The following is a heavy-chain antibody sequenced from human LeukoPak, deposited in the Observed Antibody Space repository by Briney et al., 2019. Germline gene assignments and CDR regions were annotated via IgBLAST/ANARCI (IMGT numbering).Heavy chain of an antibody. J-gene: IGHJ4*02. CDR2: IYYSGST. Sequence: ASQTLSLTCTVSGGSISSGGYYWSWIRQHPGKGLEWIGYIYYSGSTNYNPSLKSRVTISVDTSKNQFSLKLSSVTAADTAVYYCARARAHLKYYYDSSGYYYFDYWGQGTLVTVSS. D-gene: IGHD3-22*01. CDR3: ARARAHLKYYYDSSGYYYFDY. CDR1: GGSISSGGYY. V-gene: IGHV4-31*03.